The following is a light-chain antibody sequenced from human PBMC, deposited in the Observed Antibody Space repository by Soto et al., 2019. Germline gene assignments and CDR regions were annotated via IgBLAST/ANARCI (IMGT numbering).Light chain of an antibody. Sequence: EIVLTQSPGTLSLSPGERATLSCRASQSVINSYLAWYQHKPGQAPRLLIYGASSRATGIPDRFSGSGSGTDFPLTISRLEHEDFAVYYCQQYGISPWTFGQGTKVEIK. J-gene: IGKJ1*01. V-gene: IGKV3-20*01. CDR3: QQYGISPWT. CDR2: GAS. CDR1: QSVINSY.